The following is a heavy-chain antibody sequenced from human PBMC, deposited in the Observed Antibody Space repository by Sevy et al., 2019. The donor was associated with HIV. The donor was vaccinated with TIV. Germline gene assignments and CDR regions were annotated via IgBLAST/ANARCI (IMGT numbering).Heavy chain of an antibody. V-gene: IGHV3-30*18. CDR2: ISYDGSNK. Sequence: GGSLRLSCTASRFTVSSNYMSWVRQAPGKGLEWVAVISYDGSNKYYADSVKGRFTISRDNSKNTLYLQMNSLRVEDTAVYYCAKGSWNGDFDYWGQGTLVTVSS. J-gene: IGHJ4*02. CDR1: RFTVSSNY. D-gene: IGHD1-1*01. CDR3: AKGSWNGDFDY.